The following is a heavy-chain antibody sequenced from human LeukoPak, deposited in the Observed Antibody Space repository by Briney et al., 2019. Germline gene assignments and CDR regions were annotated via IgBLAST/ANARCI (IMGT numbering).Heavy chain of an antibody. CDR3: ARKGYTYGHIDK. J-gene: IGHJ4*02. CDR1: GFTFSTCW. Sequence: GGSLRLSCAVSGFTFSTCWMSWVRQAPGKGLEWVANINEDVSEKYYVDSVKGRFTISRDNAKNSLYLQMNSLGDGDKAVYYCARKGYTYGHIDKWGQGTLVTVSS. V-gene: IGHV3-7*03. D-gene: IGHD5-18*01. CDR2: INEDVSEK.